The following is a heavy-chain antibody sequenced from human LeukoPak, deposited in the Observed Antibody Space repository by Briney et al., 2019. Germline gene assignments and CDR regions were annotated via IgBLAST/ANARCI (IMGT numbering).Heavy chain of an antibody. J-gene: IGHJ4*02. D-gene: IGHD6-13*01. CDR2: ISWDGGST. CDR3: ARAPTSEQQLQFDY. V-gene: IGHV3-43*01. CDR1: GFTFDDYT. Sequence: PGGSLRLSCAASGFTFDDYTMHWVRQAPGKGLEWVSLISWDGGSTYYADSVKGRFTISRDNAKNSLYLQMNSLRTEDTAVYYCARAPTSEQQLQFDYWGQGTLVTVSS.